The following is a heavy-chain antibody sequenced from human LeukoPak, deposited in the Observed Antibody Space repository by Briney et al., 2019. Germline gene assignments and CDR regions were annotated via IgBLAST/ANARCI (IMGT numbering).Heavy chain of an antibody. D-gene: IGHD6-13*01. V-gene: IGHV3-74*01. Sequence: GGSLRLSCAASGFPFSNYWMHWVRQAPGKGLVCVSRVNSDGSTTNYADSVKGRFTISRDNAENTLYMRMNSLRPEDTAVYYCARGYYSSSRFDSWGQGALVTVSS. CDR1: GFPFSNYW. CDR2: VNSDGSTT. CDR3: ARGYYSSSRFDS. J-gene: IGHJ4*02.